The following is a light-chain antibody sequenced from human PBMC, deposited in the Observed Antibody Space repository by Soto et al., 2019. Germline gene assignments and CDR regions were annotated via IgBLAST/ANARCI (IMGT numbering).Light chain of an antibody. CDR2: ANS. Sequence: QSVLTQPPSVSGAPGQRLTISCTGSNSDIGAGYDVHGYQQLPGIAPKVFVYANSYRPSGVSDRFSGSKSGTSASLAITDLQAEDEADYYWQSDDNSLSGVIFGGWTKLTVL. J-gene: IGLJ2*01. V-gene: IGLV1-40*01. CDR1: NSDIGAGYD. CDR3: QSDDNSLSGVI.